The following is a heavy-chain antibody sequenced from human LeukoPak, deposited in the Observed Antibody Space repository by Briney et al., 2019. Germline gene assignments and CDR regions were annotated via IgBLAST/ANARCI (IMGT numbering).Heavy chain of an antibody. Sequence: GESLKISCKGSGYSFTSYWIGWVRQMPGKGLEWMGIIYPGDSDTRYSPSFQGQVTISADKSISTAYLQWSSLKASDTAMYYCARDVGYYDSSGYYLGWFDPWGQGTLVTVSS. CDR2: IYPGDSDT. D-gene: IGHD3-22*01. CDR1: GYSFTSYW. J-gene: IGHJ5*02. V-gene: IGHV5-51*01. CDR3: ARDVGYYDSSGYYLGWFDP.